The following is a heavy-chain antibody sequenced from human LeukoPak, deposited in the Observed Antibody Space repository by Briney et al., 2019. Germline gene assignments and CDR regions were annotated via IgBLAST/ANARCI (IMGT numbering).Heavy chain of an antibody. Sequence: GSLRPSRAASGFTFSSYAMNWVRQAPGKGLEWVSRISGSGGSTYYADSVKGRFTISRDNSKNTLYLQMNSLRAEDTAVFSCAKEEGYCSGGTCAFDYWGQGTPVTVSS. CDR1: GFTFSSYA. V-gene: IGHV3-23*01. D-gene: IGHD2-15*01. J-gene: IGHJ4*02. CDR2: ISGSGGST. CDR3: AKEEGYCSGGTCAFDY.